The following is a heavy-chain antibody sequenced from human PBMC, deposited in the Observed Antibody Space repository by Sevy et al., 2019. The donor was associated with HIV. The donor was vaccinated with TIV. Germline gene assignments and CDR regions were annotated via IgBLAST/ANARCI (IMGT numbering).Heavy chain of an antibody. V-gene: IGHV3-21*01. CDR1: GFTFSSYS. CDR3: ARHNCSITNCYMGYVFDI. D-gene: IGHD2-2*02. J-gene: IGHJ3*02. CDR2: ISGISDYI. Sequence: GGSLRLSCAASGFTFSSYSMNWVRQAPGKGLEWVSSISGISDYIYYADSMKGRFTVSRDNARNSLYLQMNSLRAEDTAVYYCARHNCSITNCYMGYVFDIWGQGTMVTVSS.